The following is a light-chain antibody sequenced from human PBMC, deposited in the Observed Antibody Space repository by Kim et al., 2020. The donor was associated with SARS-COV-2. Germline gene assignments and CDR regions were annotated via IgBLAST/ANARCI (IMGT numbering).Light chain of an antibody. CDR1: SNDVGGYDY. V-gene: IGLV2-11*01. CDR2: DVS. CDR3: CSYADRYIYV. J-gene: IGLJ1*01. Sequence: QSALTQPRAVSGSPGQSVTISCTGTSNDVGGYDYVSWYQQHPGKAPQLIIRDVSRRPSGVPDRFSGSKSGNTASLTISGLQVEDEADYYCCSYADRYIYVFGIGTKVTVL.